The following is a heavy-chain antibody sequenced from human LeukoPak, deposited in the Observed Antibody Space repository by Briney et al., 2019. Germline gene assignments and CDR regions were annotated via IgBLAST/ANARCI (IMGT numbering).Heavy chain of an antibody. CDR1: GVSFSGSN. J-gene: IGHJ4*02. CDR3: VIAYVY. V-gene: IGHV4-34*01. CDR2: IYNSGST. D-gene: IGHD2-21*01. Sequence: PSPTLSLTCDVYGVSFSGSNCSWIRRPAGEGLEWIGEIYNSGSTIYNPSLKGRVTISVDKSKNQLSLNPNSVTAADTGVYYCVIAYVYWGEGTLVTVSS.